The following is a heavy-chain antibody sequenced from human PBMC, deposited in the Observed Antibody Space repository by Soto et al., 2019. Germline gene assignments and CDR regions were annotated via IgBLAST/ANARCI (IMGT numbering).Heavy chain of an antibody. Sequence: QVTLKESGPVLVKPTETLTLTCTVSGFSLSNARMGVSWIRQPPGKALEWLAHIFSNDEKSYSTSLKSRLTITKDTSKSQVVLTMTNMDPVDKATYYCARIQSSYGKRGFDYWGQGTLVTVSS. CDR3: ARIQSSYGKRGFDY. CDR1: GFSLSNARMG. D-gene: IGHD5-18*01. CDR2: IFSNDEK. J-gene: IGHJ4*02. V-gene: IGHV2-26*01.